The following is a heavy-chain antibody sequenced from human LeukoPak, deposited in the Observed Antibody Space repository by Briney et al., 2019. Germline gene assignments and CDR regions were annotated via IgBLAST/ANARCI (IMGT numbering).Heavy chain of an antibody. CDR3: ARDVAYAFDI. V-gene: IGHV3-48*02. CDR2: IRSTDTI. CDR1: GFTFSSYS. Sequence: GGSLRLSCAASGFTFSSYSMNWVRQAPGKGLEWVSYIRSTDTIYADSVKGRFTISRDNAKNSLYLQMNSLRDEDTAVYYCARDVAYAFDIWGQGTLLTVSS. J-gene: IGHJ3*02.